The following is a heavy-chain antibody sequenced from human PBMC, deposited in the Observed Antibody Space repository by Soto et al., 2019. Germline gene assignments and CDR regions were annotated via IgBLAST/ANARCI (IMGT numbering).Heavy chain of an antibody. V-gene: IGHV4-34*01. Sequence: PSETLSLTCAVYGGSFSCYYWIWIRQPPGKGLEWIGEINHSGSTNYNPSLKSRVTISVDTSKNQFSLKLSSVTAADTAVYYCARVVDGCSSTSCYRPVMDVWGQGTTVTVSS. CDR3: ARVVDGCSSTSCYRPVMDV. D-gene: IGHD2-2*01. CDR2: INHSGST. J-gene: IGHJ6*02. CDR1: GGSFSCYY.